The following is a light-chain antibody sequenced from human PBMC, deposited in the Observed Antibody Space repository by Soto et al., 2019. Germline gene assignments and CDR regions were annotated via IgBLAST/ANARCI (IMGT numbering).Light chain of an antibody. CDR1: QSVSSTY. CDR2: GAS. CDR3: QQYGNSPLT. Sequence: EIVLTQSPGTLSLSPGERATLSCRASQSVSSTYLAWYQQKPGQAPRLLIYGASSRATGIPDRFSRSGSGTDFTLTISRLEPEDFAVFYCQQYGNSPLTFGGGTKVEIK. V-gene: IGKV3-20*01. J-gene: IGKJ4*01.